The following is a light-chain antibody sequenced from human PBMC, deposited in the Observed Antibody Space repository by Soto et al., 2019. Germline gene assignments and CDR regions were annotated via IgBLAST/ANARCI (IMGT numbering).Light chain of an antibody. CDR2: DVS. J-gene: IGLJ1*01. CDR3: SSYTSSSTLTV. V-gene: IGLV2-14*01. Sequence: QSALTQPASVSGSPGQSITISCTGTSSDVGSYNFVSWYQQHPGKAPKLMIYDVSHRPSGVSNRVSGSKSGNTASLTISGLQAEDEADYYCSSYTSSSTLTVFGTGTKLTVL. CDR1: SSDVGSYNF.